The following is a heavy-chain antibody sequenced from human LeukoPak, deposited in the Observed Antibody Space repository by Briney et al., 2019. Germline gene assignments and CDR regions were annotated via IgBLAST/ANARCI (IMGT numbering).Heavy chain of an antibody. Sequence: PSETLSLTCTVSGGSISSSSYYWGWIRQPPGKGLEWIGSIYYSGSTYYNPSLKSRVTISVDTSKNQFSLKLSSVTAADTAVYYCAREDQFSPYYYYYMDVWGKGTTVTVSS. J-gene: IGHJ6*03. CDR1: GGSISSSSYY. D-gene: IGHD2-2*01. CDR2: IYYSGST. V-gene: IGHV4-39*07. CDR3: AREDQFSPYYYYYMDV.